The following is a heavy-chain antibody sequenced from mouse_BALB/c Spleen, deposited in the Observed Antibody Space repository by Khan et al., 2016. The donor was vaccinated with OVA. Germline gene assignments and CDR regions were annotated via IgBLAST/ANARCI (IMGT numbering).Heavy chain of an antibody. Sequence: QIQLVQSGPELKKPGETVKISCKASGYTFINYGMNWVKQAPGKGLKWMGWINTYSGEPTYADDFKGRSAFSLETSASTAYLQIKNLKKEDTATYFCARANSYWYFDVWGAGTTVTVSS. J-gene: IGHJ1*01. V-gene: IGHV9-3-1*01. CDR3: ARANSYWYFDV. CDR2: INTYSGEP. D-gene: IGHD4-1*02. CDR1: GYTFINYG.